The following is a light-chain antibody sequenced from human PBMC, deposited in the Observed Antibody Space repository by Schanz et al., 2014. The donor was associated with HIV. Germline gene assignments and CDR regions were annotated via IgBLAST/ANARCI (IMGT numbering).Light chain of an antibody. J-gene: IGKJ4*01. Sequence: EIVLTQSPGTLSVSPGERATLSCRASQSVSSSYLAWYQQKPGQAPRLLIYGASTRATGIPARFSGSGSGTEFTLTISSLQAEDVAVYYCQQYYSSPLTFGGGTKVEIK. CDR1: QSVSSSY. CDR3: QQYYSSPLT. CDR2: GAS. V-gene: IGKV3-20*01.